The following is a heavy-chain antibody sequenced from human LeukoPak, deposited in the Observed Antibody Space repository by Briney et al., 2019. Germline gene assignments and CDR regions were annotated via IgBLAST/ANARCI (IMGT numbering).Heavy chain of an antibody. CDR2: ISGSGGST. CDR1: GFIFIDYW. D-gene: IGHD3-9*01. V-gene: IGHV3-23*01. J-gene: IGHJ4*02. Sequence: GGSLRLSCATSGFIFIDYWLSWVRQAPGKGLEWVSAISGSGGSTYYADSVKGRFTISRDNSKNTLYLQMNSLRAEDTAVYYCAKGSVYRYFDWLYYFDYWGQGTLVTVSS. CDR3: AKGSVYRYFDWLYYFDY.